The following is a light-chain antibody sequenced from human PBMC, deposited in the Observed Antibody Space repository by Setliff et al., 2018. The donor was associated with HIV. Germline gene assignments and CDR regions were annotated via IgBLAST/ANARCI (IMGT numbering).Light chain of an antibody. V-gene: IGLV2-23*02. Sequence: ALTQPASVSGSPGQSITISCSGTSSDFGTYNLVSWFQQHPGKAPKLLIYEVSERPSGVSNHFSGSKSGNTASLTISGLQAEDEADYYCCSFTNSETWVFGGGTKVTVL. CDR1: SSDFGTYNL. CDR2: EVS. CDR3: CSFTNSETWV. J-gene: IGLJ3*02.